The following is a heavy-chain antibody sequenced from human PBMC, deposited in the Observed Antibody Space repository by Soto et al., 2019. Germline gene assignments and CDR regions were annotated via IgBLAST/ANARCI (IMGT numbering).Heavy chain of an antibody. J-gene: IGHJ4*02. CDR1: GYTFPSYG. D-gene: IGHD2-2*01. CDR2: ISVYNGNT. Sequence: QVQLVQSGAEVKKPGASVKVSCKASGYTFPSYGISWVRQAPGQGLEWMGWISVYNGNTNYAQKLQGRVTMTTDTFTSTAYMELRSLKSDDTAVYYCARKEGYGSSTRCYGVPPGVVDFWVQGSLVTVS. CDR3: ARKEGYGSSTRCYGVPPGVVDF. V-gene: IGHV1-18*01.